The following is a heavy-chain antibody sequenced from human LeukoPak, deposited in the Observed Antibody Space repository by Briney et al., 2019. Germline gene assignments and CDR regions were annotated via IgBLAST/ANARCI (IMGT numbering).Heavy chain of an antibody. Sequence: GGSLRLSCAASGFNFRDYAMNWVRQAPGKGLEWVSGISGSSEITDYADSVKGRFTLSRDNSKNTLYLQMNSLRAEDTAVYYCASPYSSGWYYYYYGMDVWGQGTTVTVSS. CDR2: ISGSSEIT. V-gene: IGHV3-23*01. D-gene: IGHD6-19*01. CDR1: GFNFRDYA. CDR3: ASPYSSGWYYYYYGMDV. J-gene: IGHJ6*02.